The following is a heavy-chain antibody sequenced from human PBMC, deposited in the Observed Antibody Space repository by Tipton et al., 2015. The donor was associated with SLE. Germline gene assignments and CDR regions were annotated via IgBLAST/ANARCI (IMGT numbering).Heavy chain of an antibody. J-gene: IGHJ4*02. Sequence: TLSLTCAVSGYSLYSGYYWGWIRQPPGKGLAWIGSVYHSGSPYYNPSLKSRVTISVDTSKNQFALKLSSVTAADTAVYYCASDQLGIKFDYWGQGTLVTVSS. D-gene: IGHD7-27*01. V-gene: IGHV4-38-2*01. CDR3: ASDQLGIKFDY. CDR2: VYHSGSP. CDR1: GYSLYSGYY.